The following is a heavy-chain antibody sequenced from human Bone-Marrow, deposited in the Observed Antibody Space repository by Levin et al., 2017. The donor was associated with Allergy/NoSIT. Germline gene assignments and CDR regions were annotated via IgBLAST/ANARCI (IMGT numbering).Heavy chain of an antibody. D-gene: IGHD4-11*01. V-gene: IGHV1-69*01. J-gene: IGHJ5*02. Sequence: GGSLRLSCKASGGTFSSYAISWVRQAPGQGLEWMGGIIPIFGTANYAQKFQGRVTITADESTSTAYMELSSLRSEDTAVYYCARAGGDYSNYAWFDPWGQGTLVTVSS. CDR1: GGTFSSYA. CDR2: IIPIFGTA. CDR3: ARAGGDYSNYAWFDP.